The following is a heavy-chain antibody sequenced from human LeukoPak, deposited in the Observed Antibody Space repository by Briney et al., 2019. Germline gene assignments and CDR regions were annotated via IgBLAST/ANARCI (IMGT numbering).Heavy chain of an antibody. J-gene: IGHJ4*02. CDR3: ARDRGIVGANGFDY. D-gene: IGHD1-26*01. V-gene: IGHV3-23*01. CDR2: ISGSGGST. CDR1: GFTFSSYG. Sequence: GGSLRLSCATSGFTFSSYGMSWVRQAPGKGLEWVSAISGSGGSTYYADSVKGRFTISRDNSKNTLYLQMNSLRAEDTAVYYCARDRGIVGANGFDYWGQGTLVTVS.